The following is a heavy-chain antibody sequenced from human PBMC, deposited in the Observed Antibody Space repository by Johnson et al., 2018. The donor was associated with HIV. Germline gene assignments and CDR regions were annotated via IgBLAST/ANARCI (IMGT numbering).Heavy chain of an antibody. CDR2: ISSSGSTI. CDR3: ALEAVRSTDAFDI. CDR1: GFTFSDYY. V-gene: IGHV3-11*01. Sequence: VQLVESGGGLVKPGGSLRLSCAASGFTFSDYYMSWIRQAPGKGLEWVSYISSSGSTIYYAESVKGRFTISRDNSKNTLYLQTNSLRAEDTAVYYCALEAVRSTDAFDIWGQGTMVIVSS. D-gene: IGHD3-10*01. J-gene: IGHJ3*02.